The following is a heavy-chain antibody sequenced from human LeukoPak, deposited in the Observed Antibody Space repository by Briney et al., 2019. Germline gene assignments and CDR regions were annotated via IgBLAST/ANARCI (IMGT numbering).Heavy chain of an antibody. CDR3: ARQVRITIFGVALYYFDY. J-gene: IGHJ4*02. V-gene: IGHV4-39*01. Sequence: SETLSLTCTVSGGSISSSSYYWGWIRQPPGRGLEWIGSIYYSGSTYYNPSLKSRVTISVDTSKNQFSLKLSSVTAADTAVNYCARQVRITIFGVALYYFDYWGQGTLVTVSS. CDR2: IYYSGST. D-gene: IGHD3-3*01. CDR1: GGSISSSSYY.